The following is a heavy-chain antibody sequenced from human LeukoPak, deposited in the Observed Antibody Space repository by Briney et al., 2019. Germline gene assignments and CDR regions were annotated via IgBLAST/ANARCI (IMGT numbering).Heavy chain of an antibody. D-gene: IGHD2-15*01. V-gene: IGHV3-21*01. CDR2: ISSSSSYI. Sequence: GGSLRLSCAASGFTFSSYSMNWVRQAPGKGLEWVSSISSSSSYIYYADSVKGRFTISRDNAKNSLYLQMNSLRAEDTAVYYCARDRYIPPPDCSGGSCYVVDYWGQGTLVTVSS. CDR1: GFTFSSYS. CDR3: ARDRYIPPPDCSGGSCYVVDY. J-gene: IGHJ4*02.